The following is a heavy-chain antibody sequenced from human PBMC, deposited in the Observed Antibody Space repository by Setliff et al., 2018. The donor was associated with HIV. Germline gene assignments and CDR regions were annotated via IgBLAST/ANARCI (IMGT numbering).Heavy chain of an antibody. Sequence: PETLSLTCAVYGGSFSGYYWSWIRQPPGKGLEWIGEINHSGSTNYNPSLKSRVTISVDTSKNQFSLKLSSVTAADTAVYYCARDRYTWNYGKNYMDVWGKGTTVTVSS. D-gene: IGHD1-7*01. CDR2: INHSGST. V-gene: IGHV4-34*01. CDR3: ARDRYTWNYGKNYMDV. CDR1: GGSFSGYY. J-gene: IGHJ6*03.